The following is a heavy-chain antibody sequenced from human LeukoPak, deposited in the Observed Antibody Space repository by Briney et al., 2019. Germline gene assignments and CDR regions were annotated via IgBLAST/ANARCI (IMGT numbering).Heavy chain of an antibody. CDR1: GYSFTRYW. Sequence: GESLRISCKGSGYSFTRYWISWVRQMPGKGLEGMGRFVASELYTNYSPSFQAPVTISADKSISTASLQWSSLKASDTAMYYCARTASPMVRGVIEGNYYYYYGMDVWGKGTTVTVSS. D-gene: IGHD3-10*01. CDR3: ARTASPMVRGVIEGNYYYYYGMDV. CDR2: FVASELYT. V-gene: IGHV5-10-1*01. J-gene: IGHJ6*04.